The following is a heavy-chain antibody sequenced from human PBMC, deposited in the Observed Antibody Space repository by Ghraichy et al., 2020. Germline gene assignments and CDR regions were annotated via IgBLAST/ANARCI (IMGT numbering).Heavy chain of an antibody. J-gene: IGHJ4*02. V-gene: IGHV3-7*03. Sequence: LSLTCGASGFTFSTYWMSWVRQAPGKGPEWVANIRQDASEIEYLDSVKGRFTISIDNAKKSVYLQMNSLRAEDTAVYYCVGSGGWLLHYWGQGTLVTVSS. CDR2: IRQDASEI. CDR1: GFTFSTYW. CDR3: VGSGGWLLHY. D-gene: IGHD6-19*01.